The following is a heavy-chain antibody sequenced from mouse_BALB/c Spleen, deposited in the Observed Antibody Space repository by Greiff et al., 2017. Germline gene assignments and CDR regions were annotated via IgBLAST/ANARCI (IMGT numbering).Heavy chain of an antibody. CDR1: GFSLTSYG. CDR2: IWAGGST. J-gene: IGHJ4*01. Sequence: AKVVESGPGLVAPSQSLSITCTVSGFSLTSYGVHWVRQPPGKGLEWLGVIWAGGSTNYNSALMSRLSISKDNSKSQVFLKMNSLQTDDTAMYYCARDSSDGYYVFYYAMDYWGQGTSVTVSS. CDR3: ARDSSDGYYVFYYAMDY. V-gene: IGHV2-9*02. D-gene: IGHD2-3*01.